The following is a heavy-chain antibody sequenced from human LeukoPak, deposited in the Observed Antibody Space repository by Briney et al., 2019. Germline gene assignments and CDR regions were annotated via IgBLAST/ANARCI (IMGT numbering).Heavy chain of an antibody. J-gene: IGHJ4*02. D-gene: IGHD4-17*01. CDR2: IYYSGST. V-gene: IGHV4-59*08. CDR1: GGSISSYY. CDR3: ARHPSPDYGDYVLDY. Sequence: SETLSLTCTVSGGSISSYYWSWIRQPPGKGLEWIGYIYYSGSTNYNPSLKSRVTISVDTSKNQFSLKLSSVTAADTAVYYCARHPSPDYGDYVLDYWGQGTLVTVSS.